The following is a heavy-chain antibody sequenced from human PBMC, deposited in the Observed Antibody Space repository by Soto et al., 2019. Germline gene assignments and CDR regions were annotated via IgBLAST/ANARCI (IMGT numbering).Heavy chain of an antibody. D-gene: IGHD6-6*01. CDR2: IIPICGTA. Sequence: QVQLVQSGAEVKKPGSTVKVSCKASGGTFSSYAISWVRPAPGQGLEWMGGIIPICGTANYAQKFQGRVTITADNSTSTAYMELSSLRSEDTAVYYCARDFGSSIAAPVGAFDIWCQGRMVTVSS. CDR3: ARDFGSSIAAPVGAFDI. V-gene: IGHV1-69*06. J-gene: IGHJ3*02. CDR1: GGTFSSYA.